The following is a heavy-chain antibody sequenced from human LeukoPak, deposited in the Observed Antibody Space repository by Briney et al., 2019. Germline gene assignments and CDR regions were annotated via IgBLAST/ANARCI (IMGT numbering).Heavy chain of an antibody. Sequence: PGGSLRLSCAAFGFTFSSYSMNWVRQAPGKGLEWVSSISSSSSYIYYADSVKGRFTISRDNAKNSLYLQMNSLRAEDTAVYYCARAWEYNWSLKGSFDYWGQGTLVTVSS. CDR3: ARAWEYNWSLKGSFDY. CDR2: ISSSSSYI. J-gene: IGHJ4*02. CDR1: GFTFSSYS. D-gene: IGHD1-20*01. V-gene: IGHV3-21*01.